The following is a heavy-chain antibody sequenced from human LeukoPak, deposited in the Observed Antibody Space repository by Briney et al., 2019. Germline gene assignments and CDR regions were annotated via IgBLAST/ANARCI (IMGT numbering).Heavy chain of an antibody. J-gene: IGHJ3*01. Sequence: SETLSLTCTVSGGSVSSDSYYWHWIRKSPGKGLEWVGFVYYSGRTKYNPSLKSRVTISIDTSKNQVSLNLRSVTAADTAIYFCVRGASTSYYDSSGYYRQTETFDVWGQGTMVTVSS. D-gene: IGHD3-22*01. CDR1: GGSVSSDSYY. CDR3: VRGASTSYYDSSGYYRQTETFDV. V-gene: IGHV4-61*01. CDR2: VYYSGRT.